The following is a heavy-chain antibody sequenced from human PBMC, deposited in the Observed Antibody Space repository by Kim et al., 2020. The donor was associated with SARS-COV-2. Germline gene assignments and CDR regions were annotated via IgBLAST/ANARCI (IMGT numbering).Heavy chain of an antibody. CDR3: ARGTYGGYDY. Sequence: GGSLRLSCAASGFTFSRYSMHWVRQAPGWGLEYVAGITSNGYSTYYGNSVKGRVTVSRDISKSTLHLQMGSLRPEDTALYYCARGTYGGYDYWGQGTLVT. V-gene: IGHV3-64*01. J-gene: IGHJ4*02. CDR2: ITSNGYST. D-gene: IGHD5-12*01. CDR1: GFTFSRYS.